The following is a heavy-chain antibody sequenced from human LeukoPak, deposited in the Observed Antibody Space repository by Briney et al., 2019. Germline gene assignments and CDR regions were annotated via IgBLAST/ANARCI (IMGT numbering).Heavy chain of an antibody. V-gene: IGHV3-23*01. D-gene: IGHD2-15*01. Sequence: GGSLRLSCAASGFTVSSNYMSWVRQAPGKGLEWVSAISGSGGSTYYADSVKGRFTISRDNSKNTLYLQMNSLRAEDTAVYYCAKAHCSGGSCYPDYWGQGTLVTVSS. CDR1: GFTVSSNY. CDR3: AKAHCSGGSCYPDY. J-gene: IGHJ4*02. CDR2: ISGSGGST.